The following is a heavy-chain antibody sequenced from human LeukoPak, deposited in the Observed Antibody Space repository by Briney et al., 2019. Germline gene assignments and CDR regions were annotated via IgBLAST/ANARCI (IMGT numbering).Heavy chain of an antibody. V-gene: IGHV5-51*01. D-gene: IGHD3-10*01. CDR3: ARQDAGSYGYFAY. Sequence: GESLKISCKGSGYSFSSNWIGWVRQMPGEGLEWMGIIYPGDSDTRFSPSFQGQVTISADKSISTAYLQWSSLKASDTAMYYCARQDAGSYGYFAYWGQGTLVTVSS. CDR2: IYPGDSDT. J-gene: IGHJ4*02. CDR1: GYSFSSNW.